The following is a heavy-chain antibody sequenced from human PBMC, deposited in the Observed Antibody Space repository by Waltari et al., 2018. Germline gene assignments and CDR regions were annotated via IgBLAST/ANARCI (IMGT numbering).Heavy chain of an antibody. Sequence: QVQLVESGGGVVQPGRSPILTCVGFGLPLNSYGMHWVRQAPGKVLEWVGVIAFDGSNTYYGDSVKGRVIISRDNSKNTLYLQMNSLRAEDTAVYYCAKEIRGLVNWFDSWGQGTLVTVSS. CDR2: IAFDGSNT. D-gene: IGHD6-25*01. J-gene: IGHJ5*01. CDR1: GLPLNSYG. CDR3: AKEIRGLVNWFDS. V-gene: IGHV3-30*18.